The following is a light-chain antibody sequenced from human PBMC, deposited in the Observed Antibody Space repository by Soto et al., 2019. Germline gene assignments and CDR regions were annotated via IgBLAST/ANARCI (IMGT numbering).Light chain of an antibody. J-gene: IGKJ1*01. V-gene: IGKV1-5*03. CDR1: QSISSR. CDR2: KAS. Sequence: DIQMTQSPSTLSASVGDRVTITCRASQSISSRLAWYQQKPGKAPDLLIYKASSLESGVPSRFSGSGSGTEFTLTISSLQPDDFATYYCQQYYTYSRTFGQGTKVEIK. CDR3: QQYYTYSRT.